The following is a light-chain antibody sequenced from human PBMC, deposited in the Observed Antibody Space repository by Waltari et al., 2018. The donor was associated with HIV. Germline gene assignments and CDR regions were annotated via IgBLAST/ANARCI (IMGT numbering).Light chain of an antibody. CDR1: SSDVGAYNY. J-gene: IGLJ2*01. CDR2: EVS. V-gene: IGLV2-8*01. Sequence: QSALTQPPSASGSPGQSVTISCTGTSSDVGAYNYVSWYQQHPGKAPKLMIYEVSTRPSGVPDRFSGSRSGNTASLTVSGLQAEDEADYFCSSYAGSHNVIFGGGTKLTVL. CDR3: SSYAGSHNVI.